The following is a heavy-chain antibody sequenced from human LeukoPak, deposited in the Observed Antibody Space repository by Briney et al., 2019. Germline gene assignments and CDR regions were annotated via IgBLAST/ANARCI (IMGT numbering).Heavy chain of an antibody. CDR2: IRGSGGGT. J-gene: IGHJ4*02. V-gene: IGHV3-23*01. CDR3: AKQPATVTFDY. D-gene: IGHD4-11*01. Sequence: GGSLRLSCAASGFTFNSYAMSWVRQAPGKGLEWVSAIRGSGGGTYYADSVKGRFTISRDNSKNTLYLQMNSLRAEDTAVYYCAKQPATVTFDYWGQGTLVTVSS. CDR1: GFTFNSYA.